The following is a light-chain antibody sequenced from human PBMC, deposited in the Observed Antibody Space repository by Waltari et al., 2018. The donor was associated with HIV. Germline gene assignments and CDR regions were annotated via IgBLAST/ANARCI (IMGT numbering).Light chain of an antibody. J-gene: IGLJ1*01. CDR2: EFS. V-gene: IGLV2-14*01. CDR1: NSDLGAYNY. CDR3: SSYTGTSTLYV. Sequence: QSALTQPASVSGSPGQSITISCTGTNSDLGAYNYVSWYQQHPGKAPKLLIYEFSNRPSGVSNRFSGSKSGTTASLTISGLQAEDEADYYCSSYTGTSTLYVFGPGTKVTVL.